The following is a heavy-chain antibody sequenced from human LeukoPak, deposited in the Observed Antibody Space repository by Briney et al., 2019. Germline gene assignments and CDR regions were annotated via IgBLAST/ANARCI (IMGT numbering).Heavy chain of an antibody. CDR1: GFTFSSYA. J-gene: IGHJ4*02. D-gene: IGHD4-17*01. CDR2: ISDSGDNT. Sequence: GGSLRLSCAASGFTFSSYAMSWVRQAPGKGLDWVATISDSGDNTYYADSVMGRFTISKDDARNSLHLQMNSLRAEDTAVYYCARVLYGDYSPFDSWGQGTLVTVSS. CDR3: ARVLYGDYSPFDS. V-gene: IGHV3-23*01.